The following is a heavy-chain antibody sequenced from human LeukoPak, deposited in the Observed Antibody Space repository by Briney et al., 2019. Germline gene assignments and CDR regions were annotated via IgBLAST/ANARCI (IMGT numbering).Heavy chain of an antibody. J-gene: IGHJ3*02. V-gene: IGHV3-11*01. D-gene: IGHD6-6*01. CDR2: ISSSGSTI. Sequence: MAGGSLRLSCAASGFTFSDYYMSWIRQAPGKGLEWVSYISSSGSTIYYADSVKGRFTISRDNAKNSLYLQMNSLRAEDTAVYYCARAGAARAVVTSAFDIWGQGTMVTVSS. CDR1: GFTFSDYY. CDR3: ARAGAARAVVTSAFDI.